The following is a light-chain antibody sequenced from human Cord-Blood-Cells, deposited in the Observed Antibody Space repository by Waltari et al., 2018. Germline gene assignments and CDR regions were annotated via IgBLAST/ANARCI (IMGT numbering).Light chain of an antibody. CDR3: CSYAGSSTYV. V-gene: IGLV2-23*02. J-gene: IGLJ1*01. CDR1: RSEVGSYNL. CDR2: EVS. Sequence: QSALTQPASVSGSPGQSITISCTGTRSEVGSYNLVSWYQQHPAKAPKLLIYEVSKRPSGVSNRFSGSKSGNTASLTISGLQAEDEADYYCCSYAGSSTYVFGTGTKVTVL.